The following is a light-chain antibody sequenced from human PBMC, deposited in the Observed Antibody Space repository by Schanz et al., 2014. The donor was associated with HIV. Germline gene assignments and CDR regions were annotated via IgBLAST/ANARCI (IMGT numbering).Light chain of an antibody. CDR2: DVS. J-gene: IGLJ3*02. CDR3: SSYAGTNNLWV. CDR1: SSDVGGYNY. Sequence: QSALTQPASVSGSPGQSITISCTGTSSDVGGYNYVSWYQQHPGKAPKLMIYDVSKRPSGVPDRFSGSKSGNTASLTVSGLQAEDEADYYCSSYAGTNNLWVFGGGTKVTVL. V-gene: IGLV2-8*01.